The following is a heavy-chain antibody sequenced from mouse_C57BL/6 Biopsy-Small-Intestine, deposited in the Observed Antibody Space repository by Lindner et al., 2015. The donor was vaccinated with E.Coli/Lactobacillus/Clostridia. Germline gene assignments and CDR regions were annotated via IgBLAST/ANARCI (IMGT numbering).Heavy chain of an antibody. CDR3: AREDRSGYCAMDY. CDR2: IDPYNGAT. CDR1: GYSFTGYN. J-gene: IGHJ4*01. D-gene: IGHD3-2*01. V-gene: IGHV1S135*01. Sequence: VQLQESGPELVKPGASVKMSCKASGYSFTGYNMHWVKQSHGKSLEWIGFIDPYNGATSYNQKFKGKATLTVDKSSSTAYMQLNSLTSEDSAVYYCAREDRSGYCAMDYWGQGTSVTVSS.